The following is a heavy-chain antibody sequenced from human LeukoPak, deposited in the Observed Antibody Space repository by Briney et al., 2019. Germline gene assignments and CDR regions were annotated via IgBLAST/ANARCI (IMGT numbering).Heavy chain of an antibody. V-gene: IGHV4-34*01. D-gene: IGHD3-22*01. CDR3: ARSAYYYDR. CDR2: INHSGST. CDR1: GGSFSGYY. J-gene: IGHJ4*02. Sequence: SETLSLTCAVYGGSFSGYYWSWIRQPPGKGLEWIGEINHSGSTNYNPSLKSRVTMSVDTYKNQFSLKLSSVTAADTAVYYCARSAYYYDRWGQGTLVTVSS.